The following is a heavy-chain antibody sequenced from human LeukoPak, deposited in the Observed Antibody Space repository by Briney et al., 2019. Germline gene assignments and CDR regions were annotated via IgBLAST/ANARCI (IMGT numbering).Heavy chain of an antibody. V-gene: IGHV3-11*03. D-gene: IGHD1-26*01. CDR1: AFSLTDQH. Sequence: KPGGSLRLSCAASAFSLTDQHKTWIRQAPGKGLEWVSYISSGSSYTNYADSVKGRFTVSRDNAKNSLYLQMNSLRAEDTAVYYCARPKAGANVFDIWGHGTMVTVSS. CDR3: ARPKAGANVFDI. CDR2: ISSGSSYT. J-gene: IGHJ3*02.